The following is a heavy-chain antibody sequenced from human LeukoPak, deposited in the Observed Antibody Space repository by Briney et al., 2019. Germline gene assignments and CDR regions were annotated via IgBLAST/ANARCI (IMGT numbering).Heavy chain of an antibody. CDR2: IYHSGST. CDR3: ARGPDYDILTGYSPLDY. CDR1: GYSISSGYY. J-gene: IGHJ4*02. D-gene: IGHD3-9*01. V-gene: IGHV4-38-2*02. Sequence: SETLSLTCTVSGYSISSGYYWGWIRQPPGKGLEWIGSIYHSGSTYHNPSLKGRVTISVDTSKNQFSLKLSSVTAADTAVYYCARGPDYDILTGYSPLDYWGQGTLVTVSS.